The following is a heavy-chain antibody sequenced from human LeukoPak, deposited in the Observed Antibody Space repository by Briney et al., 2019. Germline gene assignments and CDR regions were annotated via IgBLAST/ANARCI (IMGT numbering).Heavy chain of an antibody. Sequence: SETLSLTCAVYGGSFSGYYWSWIRQPPGKGLEWIGEINHSGSTNYNPSLKSRVTISVDTSKNQFSLKLSSVTAADTAVYYCARVTGSYDGTLDYWGQGTLVTVSS. CDR2: INHSGST. D-gene: IGHD1-26*01. V-gene: IGHV4-34*01. CDR1: GGSFSGYY. J-gene: IGHJ4*02. CDR3: ARVTGSYDGTLDY.